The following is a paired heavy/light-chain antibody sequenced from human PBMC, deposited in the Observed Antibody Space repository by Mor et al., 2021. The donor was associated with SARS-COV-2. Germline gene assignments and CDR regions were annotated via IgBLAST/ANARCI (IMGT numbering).Heavy chain of an antibody. Sequence: QVQLVQSGTEVKKPGSSVKVSCKASGGTFSTYAISWVRQAPGQGLEWMGTIIPMFGTPHYAQNFRGRVTFTADKSTITAYMELSSLRSEDTAVYYCAREQIGYCPSGGCYSPGGHYYYYMDVWGKGTTVTVSS. D-gene: IGHD2-8*01. V-gene: IGHV1-69*06. CDR1: GGTFSTYA. CDR2: IIPMFGTP. J-gene: IGHJ6*03. CDR3: AREQIGYCPSGGCYSPGGHYYYYMDV.
Light chain of an antibody. CDR2: AAS. V-gene: IGKV1-39*01. CDR1: QNIKNY. CDR3: QQNYNIPLT. J-gene: IGKJ4*01. Sequence: DIQMTQSPSSLSASVGDRVTITCRASQNIKNYLNWYQQKPGQAPRLLIYAASSLQSGVPSRFSGSGSGTDFTLTISSLQPEDFATYSCQQNYNIPLTFGGGTKVEI.